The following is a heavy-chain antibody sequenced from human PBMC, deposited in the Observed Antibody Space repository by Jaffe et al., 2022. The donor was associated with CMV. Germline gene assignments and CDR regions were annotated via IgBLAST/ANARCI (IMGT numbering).Heavy chain of an antibody. CDR3: ARRGYRTSCYLCGPWFDP. Sequence: QVQLQESGPGLVKPSETLSLTCTVSGGSISSDNYYWGWVRQPPGKGLEWIGSIYYTGSTYYNPSLKSRVTISVDTSQNQFSLKLNSVTAADTAMYFCARRGYRTSCYLCGPWFDPWGQGTLVTVSS. V-gene: IGHV4-39*01. D-gene: IGHD2-2*01. CDR2: IYYTGST. J-gene: IGHJ5*02. CDR1: GGSISSDNYY.